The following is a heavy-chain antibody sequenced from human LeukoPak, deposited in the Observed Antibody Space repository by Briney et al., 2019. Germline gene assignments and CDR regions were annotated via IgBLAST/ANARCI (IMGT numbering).Heavy chain of an antibody. CDR3: ARGFGDYVVPFDY. D-gene: IGHD4-17*01. CDR2: INHSGST. J-gene: IGHJ4*02. CDR1: GGSISSGSYY. Sequence: SQTLSLTCTVSGGSISSGSYYWSWIRQPPGKGLEWIGEINHSGSTNYNPSLKSRVTISVDRSKNQFSLKLSSVTAADTAVYYCARGFGDYVVPFDYWGQGTLVTVSS. V-gene: IGHV4-30-2*01.